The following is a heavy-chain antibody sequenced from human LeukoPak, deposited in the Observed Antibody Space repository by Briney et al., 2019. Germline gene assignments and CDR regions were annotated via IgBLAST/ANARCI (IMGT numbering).Heavy chain of an antibody. Sequence: ASVKVSCKASGYAFTSYYMHWVRQAPGQGLEWMGIINPSGGSTRYAQKFQGRVTMTRDTSTSTVYMELSSLRSEDTAVYYCARGEWELRVDYWGQGTLVTVSS. V-gene: IGHV1-46*01. CDR2: INPSGGST. CDR1: GYAFTSYY. D-gene: IGHD1-26*01. J-gene: IGHJ4*02. CDR3: ARGEWELRVDY.